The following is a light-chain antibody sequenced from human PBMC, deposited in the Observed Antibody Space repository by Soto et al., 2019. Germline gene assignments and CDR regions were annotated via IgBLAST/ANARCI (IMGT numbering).Light chain of an antibody. J-gene: IGLJ1*01. V-gene: IGLV2-14*03. CDR1: SSDVGNNNY. CDR3: SSFTGSSDV. Sequence: SVLTQPASVSGSPGQSITISCTGTSSDVGNNNYVSWYQHNPGRAPKVMICDVTNRPSGVSNRFSGSKSGNTASLTISGLHAEDEADYYCSSFTGSSDVFGTGTKVTVL. CDR2: DVT.